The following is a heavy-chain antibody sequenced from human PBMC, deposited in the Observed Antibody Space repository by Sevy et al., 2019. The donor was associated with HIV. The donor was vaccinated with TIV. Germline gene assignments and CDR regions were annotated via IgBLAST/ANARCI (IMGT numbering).Heavy chain of an antibody. CDR3: AGANWNYDFDY. Sequence: GGSLRLSCAASEFTFSSYWMHWVRQAPGKGLVWVSRINSDGSSTSYADSVKGRFTISRDNAKNTLYLQMNSLRAEDTAVYYCAGANWNYDFDYWGQGTLVTVSS. J-gene: IGHJ4*02. CDR2: INSDGSST. V-gene: IGHV3-74*01. CDR1: EFTFSSYW. D-gene: IGHD1-7*01.